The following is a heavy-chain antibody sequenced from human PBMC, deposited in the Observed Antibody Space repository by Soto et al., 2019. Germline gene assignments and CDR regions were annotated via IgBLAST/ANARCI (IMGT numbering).Heavy chain of an antibody. CDR3: AGKPNALSYFDY. J-gene: IGHJ4*02. CDR1: GGSISSSNW. Sequence: PSETLSLTCAVSGGSISSSNWWSWVRQPPGKGLEWIGEIYHSGSTNYNPSLKSRVTMSVDTSQNQFSLKLSSVTAADTAVYFCAGKPNALSYFDYWGQGALVTVSS. V-gene: IGHV4-4*02. CDR2: IYHSGST. D-gene: IGHD2-8*01.